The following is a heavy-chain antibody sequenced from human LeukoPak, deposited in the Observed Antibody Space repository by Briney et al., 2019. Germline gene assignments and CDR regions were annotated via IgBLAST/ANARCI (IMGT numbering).Heavy chain of an antibody. D-gene: IGHD3-10*01. CDR3: ARVSHYGSGYYYTLAY. V-gene: IGHV3-33*08. CDR1: GFTFSSFC. J-gene: IGHJ4*02. CDR2: IWYDGYNK. Sequence: GGSLRLSCAASGFTFSSFCMHWVRQAPGKGLEWVAGIWYDGYNKFYADSAKGRFTISRDNSKNTLYLQMSSLRAEDTALYYCARVSHYGSGYYYTLAYWGQGTLVTVSS.